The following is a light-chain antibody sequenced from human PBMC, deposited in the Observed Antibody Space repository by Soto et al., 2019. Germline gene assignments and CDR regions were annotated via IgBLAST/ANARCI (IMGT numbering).Light chain of an antibody. Sequence: EMVMTQSPATLSVSPGERATLSCRARQSVSSNLAWYQQKPGQAPRLLIYGASTRATGVPARFSGSGSGTEFTLTISSLQSEDFAHYHCQHYNSWPRAFGQGTKVE. CDR1: QSVSSN. CDR2: GAS. V-gene: IGKV3-15*01. CDR3: QHYNSWPRA. J-gene: IGKJ1*01.